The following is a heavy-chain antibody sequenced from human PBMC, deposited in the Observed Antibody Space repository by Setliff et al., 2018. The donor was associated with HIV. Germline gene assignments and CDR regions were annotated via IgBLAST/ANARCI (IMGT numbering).Heavy chain of an antibody. CDR3: TKGRLGQADY. J-gene: IGHJ4*02. V-gene: IGHV4-59*01. CDR1: GDSISASY. Sequence: SETLSLTCAVSGDSISASYWNWIRQFPGGGLEWIGYIYYSGSTKYNPSLKRRVTISIGKSRKYFSLKLPSVTAADTAMYFCTKGRLGQADYWGQGTLVTGS. D-gene: IGHD4-17*01. CDR2: IYYSGST.